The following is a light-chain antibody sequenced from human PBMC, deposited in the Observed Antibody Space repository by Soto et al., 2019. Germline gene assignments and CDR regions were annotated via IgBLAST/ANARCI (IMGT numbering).Light chain of an antibody. J-gene: IGKJ4*01. CDR1: LNIREE. V-gene: IGKV1-17*01. CDR2: DKT. Sequence: MQVTQSPSSLSASVGGRVTITCRASLNIREELDLYQQKPGKAPKRLIYDKTTLQSWLPSRFSGDGSGTEFTLTISSLQSEDFATYYCPQYNTYVTVGGGTQVEIK. CDR3: PQYNTYVT.